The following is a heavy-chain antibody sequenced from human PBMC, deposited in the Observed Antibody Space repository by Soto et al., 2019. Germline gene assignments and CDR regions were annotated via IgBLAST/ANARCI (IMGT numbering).Heavy chain of an antibody. V-gene: IGHV4-39*01. D-gene: IGHD3-10*01. Sequence: QLQLQESGPGLVKPSETLSLTCTVSGGSISSSSYYWGWIRQPPGKGLEWIGSIYYSGSTYYNPSLKSRVTISVDTSKNQFSLKLSSVTAADTAVYYCARHDVRGVTPTPSLFYFDYWGQGTLVTVSS. CDR2: IYYSGST. CDR1: GGSISSSSYY. CDR3: ARHDVRGVTPTPSLFYFDY. J-gene: IGHJ4*02.